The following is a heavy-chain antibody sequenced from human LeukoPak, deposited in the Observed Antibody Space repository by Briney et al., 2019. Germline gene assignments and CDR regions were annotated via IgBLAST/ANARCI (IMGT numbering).Heavy chain of an antibody. CDR3: ARLLYYDSSCYHDAFDI. D-gene: IGHD3-22*01. V-gene: IGHV4-4*09. CDR2: IYTSGST. CDR1: GGSISSYY. Sequence: PSETLSLTCTVSGGSISSYYWSWIRQPPGKGLEWIGYIYTSGSTNYNPSLKSRVTISVDTSKNQFSPKLSSVTAADTAVYYCARLLYYDSSCYHDAFDIWGQGTMVTVSS. J-gene: IGHJ3*02.